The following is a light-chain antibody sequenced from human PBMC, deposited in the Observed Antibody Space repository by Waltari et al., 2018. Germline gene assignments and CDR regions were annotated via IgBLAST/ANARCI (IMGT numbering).Light chain of an antibody. CDR1: SSNIGSNT. CDR3: ATWDDSLNGRV. Sequence: QSVLTQPPSASGTPGQGVTISCSGSSSNIGSNTVSWYQQFPGTAPRLLMHTDNQRPSGVHDRFSGSKSGTSASLAISGLQSDDEAHYFCATWDDSLNGRVFGGGTKVTVL. V-gene: IGLV1-44*01. CDR2: TDN. J-gene: IGLJ3*02.